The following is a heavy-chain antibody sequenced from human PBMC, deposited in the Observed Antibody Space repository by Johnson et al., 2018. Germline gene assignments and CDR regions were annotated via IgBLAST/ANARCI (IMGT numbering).Heavy chain of an antibody. CDR1: GFIFSDPF. CDR2: VRNQISSYTT. CDR3: ARGYGGKSAFDI. D-gene: IGHD4-23*01. J-gene: IGHJ3*02. Sequence: VQLVESGGGLVQPGGSLRLSCAASGFIFSDPFMDWVRQAPGMGLEWVGRVRNQISSYTTEYAASVKGRFTISRDDSKNSLYLQMNSLQPEDTAVYYCARGYGGKSAFDIWGQGTMVTVSS. V-gene: IGHV3-72*01.